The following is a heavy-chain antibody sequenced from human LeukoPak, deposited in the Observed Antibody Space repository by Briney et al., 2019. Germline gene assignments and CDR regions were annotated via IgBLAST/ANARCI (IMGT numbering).Heavy chain of an antibody. D-gene: IGHD6-13*01. J-gene: IGHJ4*02. V-gene: IGHV3-21*01. CDR1: GFTFSSYS. CDR3: ARVPYPYSSSWYYFDY. CDR2: ISSSSSYI. Sequence: GGSLRLSCAASGFTFSSYSMNWARQAPGKGLEWVSSISSSSSYIYYADSVKGRFTISRDNAKNSLYLQMNSLRAEDTAVYYCARVPYPYSSSWYYFDYWGQGTLVTVSS.